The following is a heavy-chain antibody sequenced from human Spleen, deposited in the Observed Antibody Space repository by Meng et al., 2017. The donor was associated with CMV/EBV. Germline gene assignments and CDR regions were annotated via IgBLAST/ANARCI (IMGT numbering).Heavy chain of an antibody. V-gene: IGHV4-30-4*08. CDR2: IYYSGST. Sequence: QLPLQEPAPGLVKPSQPLSLTCTVSGGSISSGDYYWSLIRQPPGKGLEWIGYIYYSGSTYYNPSLKSRVTISVDTSKNQFSLKLSSVTAADTAVYYCATTVTTAFDYWGQGTLVTVSS. D-gene: IGHD4-11*01. J-gene: IGHJ4*02. CDR1: GGSISSGDYY. CDR3: ATTVTTAFDY.